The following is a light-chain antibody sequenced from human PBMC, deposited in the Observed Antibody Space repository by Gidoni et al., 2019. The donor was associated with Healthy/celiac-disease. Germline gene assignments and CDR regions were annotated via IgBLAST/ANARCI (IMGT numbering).Light chain of an antibody. CDR3: QSYDSSLSGPWV. CDR2: GNS. Sequence: QSVLTQPPSLSGAPGQRVTISCTGSSSNIGAGYDVHWYQQLPGTAPKLLIYGNSNRTSGVPDRFSGSKSGTSASLAITGLQAEDEADYYCQSYDSSLSGPWVFGGGTKLTVL. CDR1: SSNIGAGYD. J-gene: IGLJ3*02. V-gene: IGLV1-40*01.